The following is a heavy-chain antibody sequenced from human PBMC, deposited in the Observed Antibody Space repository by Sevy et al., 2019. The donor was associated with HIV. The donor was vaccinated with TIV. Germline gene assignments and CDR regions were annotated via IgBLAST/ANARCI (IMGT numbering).Heavy chain of an antibody. CDR3: ANHRHGLLTYGMDV. CDR2: IDPSDSYT. D-gene: IGHD2-21*01. J-gene: IGHJ6*02. Sequence: GESLKISCKGSGYSFTSYWISWVRQMPGKGLEWMGRIDPSDSYTNYSPSFQGHVTISADKSISTAYLQWSSLKASDTAMYYCANHRHGLLTYGMDVWGQGTTVTVSS. CDR1: GYSFTSYW. V-gene: IGHV5-10-1*01.